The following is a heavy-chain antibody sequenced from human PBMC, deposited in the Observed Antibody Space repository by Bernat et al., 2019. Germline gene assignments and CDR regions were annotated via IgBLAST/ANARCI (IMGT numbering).Heavy chain of an antibody. D-gene: IGHD2-21*02. CDR1: GFSLSTSGMC. CDR3: ARMGIAYCGGDCRNLNWYFDL. CDR2: IDWDDDK. J-gene: IGHJ2*01. Sequence: QVTLRESGPALVKPTQTLTLTCTFSGFSLSTSGMCVSWIRQPPGKALEWLARIDWDDDKYYSTSLKTRLTISKDTSKNQVVLTMTNMDPVDTATYYCARMGIAYCGGDCRNLNWYFDLWGRGTLVTVSS. V-gene: IGHV2-70*15.